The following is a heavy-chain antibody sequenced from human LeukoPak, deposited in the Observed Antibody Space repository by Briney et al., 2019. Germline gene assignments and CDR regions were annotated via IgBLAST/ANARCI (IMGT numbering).Heavy chain of an antibody. V-gene: IGHV4-31*03. CDR1: GGSISSGGYY. J-gene: IGHJ5*02. D-gene: IGHD2-2*02. Sequence: SETLSLTCTVSGGSISSGGYYWSWIRQHPGKGLEWIGYIYYSGSTYYNPSLKSRVTISVDTSKNQFSLKLSSVTAADTAVYYCARQYCSSTSCYNGIRFDPWGQGTLVTVSS. CDR2: IYYSGST. CDR3: ARQYCSSTSCYNGIRFDP.